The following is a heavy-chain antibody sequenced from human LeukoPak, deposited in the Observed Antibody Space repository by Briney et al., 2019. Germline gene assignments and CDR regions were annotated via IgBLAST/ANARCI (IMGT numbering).Heavy chain of an antibody. J-gene: IGHJ6*03. V-gene: IGHV1-69*05. D-gene: IGHD4-11*01. CDR1: GGTFSSYA. Sequence: SVKVSCKASGGTFSSYAISWVRQAPGQGLEWMGGIIPVFGTANYAQKFQGRVTITTDESTSTAYMELSSLRSEDTAVYYCARDAEGPTVRVRYYYYMDVWGKGTTVTVSS. CDR2: IIPVFGTA. CDR3: ARDAEGPTVRVRYYYYMDV.